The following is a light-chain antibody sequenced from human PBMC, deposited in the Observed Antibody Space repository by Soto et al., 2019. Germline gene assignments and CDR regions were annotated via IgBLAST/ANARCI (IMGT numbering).Light chain of an antibody. Sequence: EIVLTQSPGTLSLSPGERATLSCRASQSVSTYLAWYQQKLGQAPRLLIYGASNRATGILARFSGSGSGTDFTHTISSLEPDDFAVYYCQQRSARSTFGQGTKVEIK. CDR3: QQRSARST. CDR1: QSVSTY. J-gene: IGKJ1*01. V-gene: IGKV3-11*01. CDR2: GAS.